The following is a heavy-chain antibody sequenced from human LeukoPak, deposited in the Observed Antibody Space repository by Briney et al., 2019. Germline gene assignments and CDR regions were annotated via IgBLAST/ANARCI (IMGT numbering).Heavy chain of an antibody. Sequence: GGSLRLSCAASGYTLRSYAMHWVRQAPGKGLEWVAVISYDRSNKYYADSVKGRFTISRDNSKNTLYLQMNSLRAEDTAVYYCAQDRGVPRYDNLFDLWGQGTLVTVSS. D-gene: IGHD3-10*01. V-gene: IGHV3-30-3*01. CDR3: AQDRGVPRYDNLFDL. CDR1: GYTLRSYA. CDR2: ISYDRSNK. J-gene: IGHJ5*02.